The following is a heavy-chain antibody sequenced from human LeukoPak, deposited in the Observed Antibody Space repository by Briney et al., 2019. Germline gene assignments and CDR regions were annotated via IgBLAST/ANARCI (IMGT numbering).Heavy chain of an antibody. J-gene: IGHJ4*02. CDR2: IHYDGKI. D-gene: IGHD2-21*01. Sequence: SGGSLRLSCAASGFSVSGKFMSWVRQAPGKGLEWVSIIHYDGKIRYAGSVGGRFTIYRDDSENTLFLQMNSLRVDGTAVYFCASGDGYLQPYWGQGTLVTVSS. CDR3: ASGDGYLQPY. V-gene: IGHV3-53*01. CDR1: GFSVSGKF.